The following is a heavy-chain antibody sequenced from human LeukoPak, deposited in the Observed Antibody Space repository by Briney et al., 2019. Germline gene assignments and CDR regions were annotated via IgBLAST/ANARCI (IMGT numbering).Heavy chain of an antibody. Sequence: GGSLRLSCAASGFTFSSYAMHWVRQAPGKGLEWVAVISYDGSNKYYADSVKGRFTISRDNSKNTLYLQMNSLRAEDTAVYYCARDLGQWGQGTLVTVSS. CDR3: ARDLGQ. CDR2: ISYDGSNK. V-gene: IGHV3-30*04. J-gene: IGHJ4*02. CDR1: GFTFSSYA.